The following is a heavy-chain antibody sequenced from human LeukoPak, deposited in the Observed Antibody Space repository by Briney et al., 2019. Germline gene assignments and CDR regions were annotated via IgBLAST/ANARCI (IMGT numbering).Heavy chain of an antibody. CDR2: MSYSGNT. J-gene: IGHJ6*03. CDR1: GGPISSSFYN. V-gene: IGHV4-39*02. CDR3: ARDRSPFYYYFMDV. D-gene: IGHD2-15*01. Sequence: PSETLSLTCTVSGGPISSSFYNCAWIRQSPGKGLEWTGSMSYSGNTYYNPSLKSRVSMSVDASNSQFSLRLRSVTAADTAIYYCARDRSPFYYYFMDVWGKGTTVSVSS.